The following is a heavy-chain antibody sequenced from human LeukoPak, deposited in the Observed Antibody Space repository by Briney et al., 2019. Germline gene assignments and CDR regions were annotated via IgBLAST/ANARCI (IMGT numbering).Heavy chain of an antibody. V-gene: IGHV1-2*02. CDR1: GYTFTSYG. Sequence: GASVKVSCKASGYTFTSYGISWVRQAPGQGLESMGWINPNSGVTNSAQKFQGRVTMTRDTSINTAYMVLSMLRFDDTAVYYCARDASRQLTGIDYWGQGTLVTVSS. CDR3: ARDASRQLTGIDY. J-gene: IGHJ4*02. CDR2: INPNSGVT. D-gene: IGHD1-20*01.